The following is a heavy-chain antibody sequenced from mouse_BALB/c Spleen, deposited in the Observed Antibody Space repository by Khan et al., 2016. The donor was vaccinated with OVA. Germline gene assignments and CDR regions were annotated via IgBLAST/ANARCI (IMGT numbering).Heavy chain of an antibody. CDR2: ILPGSGNT. CDR3: AREGYCYGRPRNDY. CDR1: GYTFSSYW. D-gene: IGHD1-1*01. Sequence: QVQLQQSGAELMKPGASVKISCKATGYTFSSYWIEWVKQRPGHGLEWIGEILPGSGNTNYNEKFRGKATFTANTSSNTAYMQLSSLTSEDTAVYYLAREGYCYGRPRNDYWGQGTTLTVSS. V-gene: IGHV1-9*01. J-gene: IGHJ2*01.